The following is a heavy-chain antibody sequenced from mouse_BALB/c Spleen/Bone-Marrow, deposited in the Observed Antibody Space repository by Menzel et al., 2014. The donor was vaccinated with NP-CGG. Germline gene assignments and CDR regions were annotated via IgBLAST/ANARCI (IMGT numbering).Heavy chain of an antibody. V-gene: IGHV1S81*02. J-gene: IGHJ3*01. CDR2: INPSNGGT. D-gene: IGHD2-13*01. CDR3: TREGDSPFAY. Sequence: VQLQESGAELVKPGASVKLSCKASGYTFTSYYMYWVKQRPGQGLEWIGEINPSNGGTNFNEKFKSKATLTVDKSSSTAYMQLSSLTSEDSAVYYCTREGDSPFAYWGQGTRVTVSA. CDR1: GYTFTSYY.